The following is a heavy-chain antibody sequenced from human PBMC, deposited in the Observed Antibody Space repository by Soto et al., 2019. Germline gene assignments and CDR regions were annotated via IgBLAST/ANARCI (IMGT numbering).Heavy chain of an antibody. Sequence: SQTLSLTCAISGDSVSSKSAAWHWIRQSPSRGLEWLGRTYYRSKWSSNYAVSVKSRITINPDTTKNQFSLQLRSVTPDDTAMYYGERIGDYLVDYWGQETLVTVSS. CDR3: ERIGDYLVDY. J-gene: IGHJ4*02. CDR1: GDSVSSKSAA. CDR2: TYYRSKWSS. V-gene: IGHV6-1*01. D-gene: IGHD3-16*01.